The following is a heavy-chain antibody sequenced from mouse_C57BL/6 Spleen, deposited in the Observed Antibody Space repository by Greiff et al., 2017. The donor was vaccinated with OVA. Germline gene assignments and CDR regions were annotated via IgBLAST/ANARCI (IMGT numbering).Heavy chain of an antibody. J-gene: IGHJ3*01. CDR3: ARQSGYTWFAY. CDR2: ISSGSSTI. V-gene: IGHV5-17*01. D-gene: IGHD2-2*01. CDR1: GFTFSDYG. Sequence: EVKLVESGGGLVKPGGSLKLSCAASGFTFSDYGMHWVRQAPEKGLEWVAYISSGSSTIYYADTVKGRFTISRDNAKNTLFLQMTSLRSEDTAMYYCARQSGYTWFAYWGQGTLVTVSA.